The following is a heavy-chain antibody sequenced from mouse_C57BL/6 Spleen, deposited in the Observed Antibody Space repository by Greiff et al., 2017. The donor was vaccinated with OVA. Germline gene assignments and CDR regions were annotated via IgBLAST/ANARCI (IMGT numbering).Heavy chain of an antibody. V-gene: IGHV1-61*01. Sequence: VQLQQPGAELVRPGSSVKLSCKASGYTFTSYWMDWVKQRPGQGLEWIGNIYPSDSETHYNQKFKDKATLTVDKSSSTAYMQLSSLTSEDSAVYYCARRGGSSYPDYWGQGTTLTVSS. CDR3: ARRGGSSYPDY. J-gene: IGHJ2*01. CDR1: GYTFTSYW. D-gene: IGHD1-1*01. CDR2: IYPSDSET.